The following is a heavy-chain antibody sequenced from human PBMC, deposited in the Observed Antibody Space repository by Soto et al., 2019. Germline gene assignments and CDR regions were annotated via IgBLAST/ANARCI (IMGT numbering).Heavy chain of an antibody. J-gene: IGHJ3*02. Sequence: QVQLVQSGAEVKKPGSSVKVSCKASGGTFSSYALSWVRQAPGQGLEWMGGIIPIFGTATYAQKFQGRVTITADESTSTAYMELSSLRSEDTAVYYCEGLLWFGELQNDAFDIWGQGTMVTVSS. CDR3: EGLLWFGELQNDAFDI. D-gene: IGHD3-10*01. CDR2: IIPIFGTA. CDR1: GGTFSSYA. V-gene: IGHV1-69*01.